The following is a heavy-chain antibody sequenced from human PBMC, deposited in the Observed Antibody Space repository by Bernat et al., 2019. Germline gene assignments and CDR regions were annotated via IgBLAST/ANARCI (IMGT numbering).Heavy chain of an antibody. V-gene: IGHV3-30-3*01. CDR1: GFTFSNYA. CDR3: ARDQSGGVDY. D-gene: IGHD3-10*01. J-gene: IGHJ4*02. Sequence: QVQLVESGGGVVQPGRSLRLSCVASGFTFSNYAIHWVRQAPGKGLEWVSVISYDGSNKFYADSVKGRFTISRDTSKNTLYLQMNSLRGEDTAVDYCARDQSGGVDYWGQGTLVTVSS. CDR2: ISYDGSNK.